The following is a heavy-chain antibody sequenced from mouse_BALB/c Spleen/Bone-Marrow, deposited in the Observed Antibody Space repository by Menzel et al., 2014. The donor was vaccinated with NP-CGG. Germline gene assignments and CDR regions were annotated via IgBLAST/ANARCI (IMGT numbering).Heavy chain of an antibody. J-gene: IGHJ2*01. CDR1: GYTFTSYW. CDR2: IYPSDSYT. Sequence: QVQLQQPGAALVRPGASVKLSCKASGYTFTSYWINWVKPRPGQGLEWIGNIYPSDSYTNYNQKFKDKATLTVDKSSSTAYMQLSSPTSEDSAVYYCTRLRVYYFDYWGQGTTLTVSS. V-gene: IGHV1-69*02. CDR3: TRLRVYYFDY.